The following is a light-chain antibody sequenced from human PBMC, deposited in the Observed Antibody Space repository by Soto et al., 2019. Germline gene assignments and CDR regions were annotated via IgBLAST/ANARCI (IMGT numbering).Light chain of an antibody. CDR1: KLGDKY. CDR3: QAWDSKTVV. J-gene: IGLJ2*01. CDR2: QDR. V-gene: IGLV3-1*01. Sequence: SYELTQPPSVSVSPGQTASITCPGDKLGDKYASWYQQKPGQSPVVVIYQDRKRPSGIPERFSGSNSGNTATLTISGTQAMDEADYYCQAWDSKTVVFGGGTKLTVL.